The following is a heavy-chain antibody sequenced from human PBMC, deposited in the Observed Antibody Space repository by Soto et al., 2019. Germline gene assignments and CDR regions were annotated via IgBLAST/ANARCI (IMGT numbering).Heavy chain of an antibody. V-gene: IGHV1-8*01. CDR2: MNPNSGNT. CDR3: ARGVAAAVFPNYYYYMDV. D-gene: IGHD6-13*01. Sequence: ASVKVSCKASGYTFTSYDINWVRQATGQGLEWMGWMNPNSGNTGYAQKFQGRVTMTRNTSISTAYMELSSLRSEDTAVYYCARGVAAAVFPNYYYYMDVWGKGPTVTVAS. CDR1: GYTFTSYD. J-gene: IGHJ6*03.